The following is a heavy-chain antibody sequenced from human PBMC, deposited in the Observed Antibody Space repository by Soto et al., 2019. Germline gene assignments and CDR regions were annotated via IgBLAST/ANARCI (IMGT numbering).Heavy chain of an antibody. CDR1: GYTFTNYA. V-gene: IGHV1-18*01. Sequence: QVQLVQSGAEVKKPGASVKVSCKASGYTFTNYAFSWVRQAPGQGLEWMGWISAYNGNTNYPQKLQGRVTMTTATSTSTAYMELRSLRSDHTAVYYCARDLAAAGPFDCWGQGTLVTVSS. D-gene: IGHD6-13*01. CDR2: ISAYNGNT. CDR3: ARDLAAAGPFDC. J-gene: IGHJ4*02.